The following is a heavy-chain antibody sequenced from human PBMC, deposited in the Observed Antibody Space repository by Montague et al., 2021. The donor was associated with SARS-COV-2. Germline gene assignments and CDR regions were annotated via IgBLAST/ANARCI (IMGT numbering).Heavy chain of an antibody. D-gene: IGHD6-13*01. CDR3: ARRSYSSSWYDY. Sequence: QSGAEVKTPGESLRISRKGSGYSFTSYWISWVRQMPGKGLEWMGRIDPSDSYTNYSPSFQGHVTISADKSISTAYLQWSSLKASDTAMYYCARRSYSSSWYDYWGQGTLVTVSS. J-gene: IGHJ4*02. V-gene: IGHV5-10-1*01. CDR1: GYSFTSYW. CDR2: IDPSDSYT.